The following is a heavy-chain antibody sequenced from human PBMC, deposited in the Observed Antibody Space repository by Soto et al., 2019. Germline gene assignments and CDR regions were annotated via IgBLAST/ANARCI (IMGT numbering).Heavy chain of an antibody. V-gene: IGHV4-31*03. J-gene: IGHJ5*02. D-gene: IGHD2-15*01. CDR1: GGSINTGGYY. Sequence: QVQLQESGPGLVKPSQTLSLTCTVSGGSINTGGYYWGWIRHLPGEGLEWIGHIFYTGTAYYNPSLRSRVTVSIDTSANQFSLHMYSVTAADTAMYYWARRLDDTPETFFNWFDPWGQGILVTVSS. CDR3: ARRLDDTPETFFNWFDP. CDR2: IFYTGTA.